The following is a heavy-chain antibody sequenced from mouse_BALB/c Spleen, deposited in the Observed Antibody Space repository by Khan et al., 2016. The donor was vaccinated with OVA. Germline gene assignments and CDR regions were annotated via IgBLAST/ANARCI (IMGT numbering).Heavy chain of an antibody. CDR2: IYTGNGDT. CDR3: AGGEDYYGSRGAYFAY. V-gene: IGHV1-12*01. CDR1: GYTFTSYN. Sequence: QQPGAELVKPGASVKMSCKASGYTFTSYNMHWVKQTPGQGLEWIGAIYTGNGDTTYNQKFKGKATLTADKSSSTAYLQLSSLKAEDSAAYCCAGGEDYYGSRGAYFAYGGQGTLVTVSA. D-gene: IGHD1-1*01. J-gene: IGHJ3*01.